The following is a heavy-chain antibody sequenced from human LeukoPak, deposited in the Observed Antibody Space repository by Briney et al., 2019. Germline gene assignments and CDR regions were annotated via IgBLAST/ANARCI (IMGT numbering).Heavy chain of an antibody. Sequence: GGSLRLSCAASGFTFSSYAMSWVRQAPGKGLEWVSAISGSGGSTYYADSVKGRFTISRDNSKNTLYLQMNSLRAEDTAVYYCAKVHYYDSSGSVNYWGQGILVTVSS. V-gene: IGHV3-23*01. D-gene: IGHD3-22*01. CDR2: ISGSGGST. J-gene: IGHJ4*02. CDR3: AKVHYYDSSGSVNY. CDR1: GFTFSSYA.